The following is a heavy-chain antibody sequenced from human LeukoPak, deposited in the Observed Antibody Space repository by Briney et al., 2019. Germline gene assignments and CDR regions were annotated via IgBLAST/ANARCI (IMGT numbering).Heavy chain of an antibody. Sequence: GGSLRLSCAVSGFTFSSYSMNWVRQAPGKGLEWVSYISSSSSTIHYADSVKGRFTISRDNAKNSLCLQMNSLRDEDTAVYYCARVRSGFYPGDYWGQGILVTVSS. D-gene: IGHD3-22*01. J-gene: IGHJ4*02. CDR2: ISSSSSTI. CDR3: ARVRSGFYPGDY. V-gene: IGHV3-48*02. CDR1: GFTFSSYS.